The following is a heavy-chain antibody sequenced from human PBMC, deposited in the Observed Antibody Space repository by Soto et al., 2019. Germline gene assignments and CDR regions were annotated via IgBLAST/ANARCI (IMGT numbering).Heavy chain of an antibody. CDR3: TRLEVAGTRWYFDL. V-gene: IGHV1-69*01. Sequence: QVQLVQSGAEVKKPGSSVKVSCKASGGTFSSYAISWVRQAPGQGLEWMGGIIPIFGTANYAQKFQGRVTITADESTSTAYMGLSSLRSEDTAVYYCTRLEVAGTRWYFDLWGRGTLVTVSS. J-gene: IGHJ2*01. CDR2: IIPIFGTA. D-gene: IGHD6-19*01. CDR1: GGTFSSYA.